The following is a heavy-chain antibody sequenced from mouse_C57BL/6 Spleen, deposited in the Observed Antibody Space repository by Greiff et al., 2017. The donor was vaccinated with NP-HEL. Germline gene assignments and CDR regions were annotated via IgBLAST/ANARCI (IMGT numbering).Heavy chain of an antibody. CDR3: ARGVNYGSSWGPYVDY. Sequence: EVQLQQSGAELVKPGASVKLSCTASGFNIKDYYMHWVKQRTEQGLEWIGRIDPEDGETKYAPKFPGKAPLPADTSSNTAYLQLRSLTSEDTAVYYCARGVNYGSSWGPYVDYWGQGTTLTVSS. J-gene: IGHJ2*01. CDR2: IDPEDGET. CDR1: GFNIKDYY. D-gene: IGHD1-1*01. V-gene: IGHV14-2*01.